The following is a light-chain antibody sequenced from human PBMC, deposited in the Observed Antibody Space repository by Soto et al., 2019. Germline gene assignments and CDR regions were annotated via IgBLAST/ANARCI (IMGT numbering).Light chain of an antibody. J-gene: IGKJ1*01. V-gene: IGKV3-20*01. CDR1: QSISSSY. Sequence: ILLTQSPGTLSLSPGESATLSCRASQSISSSYLAWYQQKPGQAPRLLIYGASNRATAIPDRFSGSGSGTDFTLTISRLEPEDFAVYYCQQSDDSPGTFGQGTKVDTK. CDR3: QQSDDSPGT. CDR2: GAS.